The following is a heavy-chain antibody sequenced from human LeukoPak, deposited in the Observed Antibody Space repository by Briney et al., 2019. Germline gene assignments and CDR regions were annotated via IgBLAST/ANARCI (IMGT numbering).Heavy chain of an antibody. D-gene: IGHD1-26*01. V-gene: IGHV1-69*04. J-gene: IGHJ3*02. CDR3: ARTSGSYSHDAFDI. CDR2: IIPILGIA. CDR1: GGTFSSYA. Sequence: SVKVSCKASGGTFSSYAISWVRQAPGQGLEWMGRIIPILGIANYAQKFQGRVTITADKSTSTAYMELSSLRSEDTAVYYCARTSGSYSHDAFDIWGQGTMVTVSS.